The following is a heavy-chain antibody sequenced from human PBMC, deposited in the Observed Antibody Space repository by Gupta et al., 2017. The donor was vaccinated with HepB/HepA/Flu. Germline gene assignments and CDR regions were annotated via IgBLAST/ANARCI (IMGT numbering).Heavy chain of an antibody. D-gene: IGHD5/OR15-5a*01. V-gene: IGHV4-39*01. J-gene: IGHJ6*03. CDR1: GGSISSSSYY. Sequence: QLQLQESGPGLVKPSETLSLTCTVSGGSISSSSYYWGWIRQPPGKGLEWIGSIYYSGSTYYNPSLKSRVTISVDTSKNQFSLKLSSVTAADTAVYYCARLLYDPYYYYYMDVWGKGTTVTVSS. CDR2: IYYSGST. CDR3: ARLLYDPYYYYYMDV.